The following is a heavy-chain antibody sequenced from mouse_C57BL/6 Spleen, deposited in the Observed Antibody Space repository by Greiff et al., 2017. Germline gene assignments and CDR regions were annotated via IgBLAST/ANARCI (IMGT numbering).Heavy chain of an antibody. CDR1: GYTFTRYW. D-gene: IGHD1-1*01. V-gene: IGHV1-53*01. CDR3: AREMGYYYGRSYDYAMDY. Sequence: QVQLQQPGTELVQPGASVKLSCKASGYTFTRYWMHWVKQRPGQGLEWIGNITPSNGGTNSNEKVKSKATLTVDKSSSTAYLQLSSLPSEDSAVYYCAREMGYYYGRSYDYAMDYWGQGTSVTVSS. J-gene: IGHJ4*01. CDR2: ITPSNGGT.